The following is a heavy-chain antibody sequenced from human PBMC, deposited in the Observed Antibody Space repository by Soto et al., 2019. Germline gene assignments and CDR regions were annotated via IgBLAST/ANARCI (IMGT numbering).Heavy chain of an antibody. Sequence: SVKVSCQACGFTFTSSAMQSVRQARGQRIEWIGWIVVVSGNTNYAQKIHERVTITRNISTSTTYMELDGLRSEDGACCESSAVEDSVTDYLPSDYYYYYMDVWGKGTTVTVSS. CDR1: GFTFTSSA. J-gene: IGHJ6*03. CDR2: IVVVSGNT. CDR3: SAVEDSVTDYLPSDYYYYYMDV. D-gene: IGHD6-19*01. V-gene: IGHV1-58*02.